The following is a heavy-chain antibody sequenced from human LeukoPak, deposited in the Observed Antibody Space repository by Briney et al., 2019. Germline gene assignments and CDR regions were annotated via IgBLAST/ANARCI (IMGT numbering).Heavy chain of an antibody. Sequence: AGSLRLSCADSGFTFSSYAMSWLRKAPGKGLDSLSAISGSGGSTYYADSVKGRFTISRDNSKNTLYLQMNSLRAEDTAVYYCAKKMLLPFASSSGYSYWGQGTLVTVSS. J-gene: IGHJ4*02. D-gene: IGHD3-22*01. CDR1: GFTFSSYA. V-gene: IGHV3-23*01. CDR3: AKKMLLPFASSSGYSY. CDR2: ISGSGGST.